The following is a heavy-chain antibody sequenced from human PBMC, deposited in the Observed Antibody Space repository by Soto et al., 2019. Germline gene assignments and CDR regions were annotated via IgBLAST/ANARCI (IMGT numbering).Heavy chain of an antibody. CDR3: ARAGIAARNHYYYGMDA. Sequence: LSLTCAISGDSVSSNSAAWNWIRQSPSRGLEWLGRTYYRSKWYNDYAVSVKSRITINPDTSKNQFSLQLNSVTPEDTAVYYCARAGIAARNHYYYGMDAWGQGTTVTVSS. CDR1: GDSVSSNSAA. CDR2: TYYRSKWYN. D-gene: IGHD6-6*01. J-gene: IGHJ6*02. V-gene: IGHV6-1*01.